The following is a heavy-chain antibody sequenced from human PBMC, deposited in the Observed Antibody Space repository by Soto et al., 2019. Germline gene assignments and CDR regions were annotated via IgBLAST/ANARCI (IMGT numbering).Heavy chain of an antibody. D-gene: IGHD1-26*01. J-gene: IGHJ4*02. CDR1: GGTFSSYA. CDR3: ARAGGYIHPRGIRQYYFDY. CDR2: IIPIFGTA. Sequence: QVQLVQSGAEVKKPGSSVKVSCKASGGTFSSYAISWVRQAPGQGLEWMGGIIPIFGTANYAQKFQGRVTITADESTSTAYMELSSLRSEDTAVYYCARAGGYIHPRGIRQYYFDYWGQGTLVTVSS. V-gene: IGHV1-69*01.